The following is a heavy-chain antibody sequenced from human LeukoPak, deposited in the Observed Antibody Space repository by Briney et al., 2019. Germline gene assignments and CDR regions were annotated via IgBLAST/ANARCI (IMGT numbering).Heavy chain of an antibody. V-gene: IGHV3-48*02. CDR1: GFTFGSYA. CDR2: ISSSSSTI. J-gene: IGHJ6*02. CDR3: ARDKEMVRGTYYYGMDV. D-gene: IGHD3-10*01. Sequence: TGGSLRLSCAASGFTFGSYAMSWVRQAPGKGLEWVSYISSSSSTIYYADSVKGRFTISRDNAKNSLYLQMNSLRDEDTAVYYCARDKEMVRGTYYYGMDVWGQGTTVTVSS.